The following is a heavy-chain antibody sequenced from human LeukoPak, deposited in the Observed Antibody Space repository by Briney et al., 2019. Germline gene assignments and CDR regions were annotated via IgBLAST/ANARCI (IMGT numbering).Heavy chain of an antibody. CDR3: TRSPEWDPKQLGFKYFDY. J-gene: IGHJ4*02. Sequence: GGSLRLSCAASGFNFPGDGMSWVRQAPGKGLEWISGINWNGGDKRYAVSVRGRFTISRDNARNSLYLHMDSLRGEDTALYYCTRSPEWDPKQLGFKYFDYWGQGALVTVSP. V-gene: IGHV3-20*04. D-gene: IGHD1-26*01. CDR1: GFNFPGDG. CDR2: INWNGGDK.